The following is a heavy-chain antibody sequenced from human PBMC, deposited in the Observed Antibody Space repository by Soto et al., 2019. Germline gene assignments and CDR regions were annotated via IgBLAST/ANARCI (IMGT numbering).Heavy chain of an antibody. D-gene: IGHD2-21*02. J-gene: IGHJ4*02. CDR3: ARLPKGSLVTA. Sequence: LVESGGGLGYPGGSLTLSCVGSGFRFSEHSMNWVRQAPGKGLQWVSYISSSSDSTYYADSVKGRFTVSRDNAKNALFLQMNRLRDDDTATYYCARLPKGSLVTAWGQGVRVTVSS. CDR1: GFRFSEHS. V-gene: IGHV3-48*02. CDR2: ISSSSDST.